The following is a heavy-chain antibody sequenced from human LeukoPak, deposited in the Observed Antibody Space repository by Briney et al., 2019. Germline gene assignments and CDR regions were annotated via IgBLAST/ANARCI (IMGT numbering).Heavy chain of an antibody. J-gene: IGHJ4*02. CDR3: AGKVTFGGFIVLYYFDY. CDR2: IYYSGST. CDR1: GDSISSGSYY. D-gene: IGHD3-16*02. V-gene: IGHV4-39*07. Sequence: SETLSLTCTVSGDSISSGSYYWSWIRQPAGKGLEWIGSIYYSGSTYYDPSLKSRVTISVDTSKNQFSLKLSSVTAADTAVYYCAGKVTFGGFIVLYYFDYWGQGTLVTVSS.